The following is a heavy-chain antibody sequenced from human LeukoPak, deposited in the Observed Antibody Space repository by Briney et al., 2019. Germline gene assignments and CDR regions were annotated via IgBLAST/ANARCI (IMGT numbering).Heavy chain of an antibody. CDR1: GFPFRSYD. CDR3: AKARDSANYYFDS. Sequence: SGGSLRLSCLGSGFPFRSYDMHWVRQAPGKGAQWVAYIQDGGISKNYGESVKGRFDISRDNSKNTVYLDMASLTVADTALYYCAKARDSANYYFDSWGHGTLVIVSS. J-gene: IGHJ4*01. D-gene: IGHD1-26*01. CDR2: IQDGGISK. V-gene: IGHV3-30*02.